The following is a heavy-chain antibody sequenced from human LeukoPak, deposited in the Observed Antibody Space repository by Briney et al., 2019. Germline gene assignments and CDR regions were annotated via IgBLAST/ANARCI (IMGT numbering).Heavy chain of an antibody. D-gene: IGHD2-2*01. J-gene: IGHJ4*02. CDR1: GFTFNNFA. CDR2: ISGRGDST. Sequence: PGGFLRLSCAASGFTFNNFAMSWVRQAPGKGLEWVSVISGRGDSTYYADSVKGRFTISRDSSKNTVYLQMNSLRAEDTAVYYCAKSYCSSTSCSLNYWGQGTLVTVSS. CDR3: AKSYCSSTSCSLNY. V-gene: IGHV3-23*01.